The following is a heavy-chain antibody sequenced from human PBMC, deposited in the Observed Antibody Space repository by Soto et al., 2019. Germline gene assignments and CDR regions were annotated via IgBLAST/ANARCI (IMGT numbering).Heavy chain of an antibody. V-gene: IGHV1-69*13. CDR3: ARVHITMVRGVIIRSYWFDP. J-gene: IGHJ5*02. CDR1: GGTFSSYA. D-gene: IGHD3-10*01. Sequence: VASVKVSCKASGGTFSSYAISWVRQAPGQGLEWMGGIIPIFGTANYAQKFQGRVTITADESTSTAYMELSSLRSEDTAVYYCARVHITMVRGVIIRSYWFDPWGQGTLVTVSS. CDR2: IIPIFGTA.